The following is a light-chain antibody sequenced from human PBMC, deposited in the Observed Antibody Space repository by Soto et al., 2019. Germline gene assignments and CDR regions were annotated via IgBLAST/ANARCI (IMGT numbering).Light chain of an antibody. J-gene: IGKJ1*01. V-gene: IGKV3-20*01. CDR3: QQYGRSPPWT. Sequence: EIVLTQSPGTLSLSPGERATLSCRAIQSVSSSYLAWYQQKPGQAPRLLFYGASNRATGIPDRFSASGSGTDFTLTISRLEPEDLAVYYCQQYGRSPPWTFGQGTKVDIK. CDR2: GAS. CDR1: QSVSSSY.